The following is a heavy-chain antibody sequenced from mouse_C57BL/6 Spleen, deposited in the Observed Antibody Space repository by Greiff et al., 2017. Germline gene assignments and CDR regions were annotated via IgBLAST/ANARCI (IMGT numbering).Heavy chain of an antibody. CDR3: ARGDSNYYAMDY. D-gene: IGHD2-5*01. Sequence: VQLQQSGPELVKPGASVKISCKASGYTFTDYYMNWVKQSHGKSLEWIGDINPNNGGTSYNQKFKGKATLTVDKSSSTAYMELRSLTSEDSAVYYCARGDSNYYAMDYWGQGTSVTVSS. CDR2: INPNNGGT. CDR1: GYTFTDYY. J-gene: IGHJ4*01. V-gene: IGHV1-26*01.